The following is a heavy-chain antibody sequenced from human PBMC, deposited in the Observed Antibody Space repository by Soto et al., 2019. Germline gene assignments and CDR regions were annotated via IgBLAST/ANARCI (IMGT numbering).Heavy chain of an antibody. CDR1: GGSISSGGYY. V-gene: IGHV4-31*03. CDR3: ARDARTDIVGFDS. Sequence: PSETLSLTCTVSGGSISSGGYYWSWIRQHPGKGLEWIGYIYYSGSTYYNPSLKSRVTISVDTSKNQFSLKLSSVTAADTAVYYCARDARTDIVGFDSWGQGTLVTVSS. D-gene: IGHD1-26*01. CDR2: IYYSGST. J-gene: IGHJ4*02.